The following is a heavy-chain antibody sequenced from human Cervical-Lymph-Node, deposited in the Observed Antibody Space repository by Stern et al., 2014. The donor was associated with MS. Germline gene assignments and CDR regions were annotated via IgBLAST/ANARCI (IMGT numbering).Heavy chain of an antibody. Sequence: VQLVESGAEVKKPGESLRISCKGSGYTFTSHWIGWVRQMPGKGLEWMGIINPGDSDTRYRPAFQGQVTRSADKSISAAYLQWSSLKASDTAIYYWARQLRGGVPHYWGLGTLVTVSS. CDR2: INPGDSDT. CDR3: ARQLRGGVPHY. J-gene: IGHJ4*02. V-gene: IGHV5-51*03. CDR1: GYTFTSHW. D-gene: IGHD3-10*01.